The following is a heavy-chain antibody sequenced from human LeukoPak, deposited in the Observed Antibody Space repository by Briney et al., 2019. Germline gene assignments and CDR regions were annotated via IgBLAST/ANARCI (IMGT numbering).Heavy chain of an antibody. CDR3: ARGAYGDK. CDR2: ISTQSGNT. V-gene: IGHV1-18*01. CDR1: GGTFSSYA. J-gene: IGHJ4*02. D-gene: IGHD4-17*01. Sequence: ASVKVSCKAPGGTFSSYAISWVRQAPGQGLEWMGWISTQSGNTNYAQKVQGRLTLTTDRSTNTAYMELRSLRSDDTAVYYCARGAYGDKWGQGTMVTVSS.